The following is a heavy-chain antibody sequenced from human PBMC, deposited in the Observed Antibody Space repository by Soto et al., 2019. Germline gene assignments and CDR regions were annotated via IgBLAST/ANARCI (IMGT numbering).Heavy chain of an antibody. J-gene: IGHJ6*02. Sequence: HGESLKISCKGSGYSFTSYWIGWVRQMPGKGLEWMGIIYPGDSDTRYSPSFQGQVTISADKSISTAYLQWSSLKASDTAMYYCAITKRGWNTQPYYYYGMDVWGQGTTVTVSS. CDR2: IYPGDSDT. V-gene: IGHV5-51*01. D-gene: IGHD1-1*01. CDR3: AITKRGWNTQPYYYYGMDV. CDR1: GYSFTSYW.